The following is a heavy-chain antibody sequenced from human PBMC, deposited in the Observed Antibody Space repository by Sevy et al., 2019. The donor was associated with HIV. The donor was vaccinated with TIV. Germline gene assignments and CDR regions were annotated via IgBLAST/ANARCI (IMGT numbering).Heavy chain of an antibody. D-gene: IGHD1-1*01. CDR1: GFPFRNYW. J-gene: IGHJ3*01. Sequence: GGSLRLSCAASGFPFRNYWMSWVRQAPGKGLEWVANIKQDGSEKNYVNSVKGRFIISRDNADNSLFLQVNSLRAEDAGIYCCARKGGGRPNDAFDLWGQGTMVTVSS. CDR2: IKQDGSEK. CDR3: ARKGGGRPNDAFDL. V-gene: IGHV3-7*01.